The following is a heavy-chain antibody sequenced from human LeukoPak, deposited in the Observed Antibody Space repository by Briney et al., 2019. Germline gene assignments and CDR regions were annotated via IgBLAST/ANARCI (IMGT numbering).Heavy chain of an antibody. Sequence: GGSLRLSCEASGFNFNTYSMAWVRQAPGKGLEWVSVIYSGGSTYYADSVKGRFTISRDNSKNTLYLQMNSLRAEDTALYYCARVPDGYGSGSFDYWGQGTLVTVSS. CDR2: IYSGGST. V-gene: IGHV3-53*01. CDR1: GFNFNTYS. J-gene: IGHJ4*02. CDR3: ARVPDGYGSGSFDY. D-gene: IGHD3-10*01.